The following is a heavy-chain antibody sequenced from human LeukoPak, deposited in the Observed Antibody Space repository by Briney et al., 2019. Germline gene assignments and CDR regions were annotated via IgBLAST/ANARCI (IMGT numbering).Heavy chain of an antibody. V-gene: IGHV3-23*01. CDR1: GFTFSSYG. J-gene: IGHJ6*03. CDR3: AREFGAVVVAMDV. D-gene: IGHD2-15*01. CDR2: ISGSGGST. Sequence: PGGTLRLSCAASGFTFSSYGMSWVRQAPGKGLEWVSAISGSGGSTYYADSVKGRFTISRDNSKNSLYLQMNSLRAEDTAVYYCAREFGAVVVAMDVWGKGTTVTVSS.